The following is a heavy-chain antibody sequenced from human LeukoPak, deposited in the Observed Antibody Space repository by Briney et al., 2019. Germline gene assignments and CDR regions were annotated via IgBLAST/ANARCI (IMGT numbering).Heavy chain of an antibody. J-gene: IGHJ4*02. D-gene: IGHD2-2*02. Sequence: PGRSLRLSCAASGISFSSYTMTWVRQAPGKGLEWVSSISSTSFYIYYADSVKGRFTISRDNARDSLYLQMDSLRAEDTAVYYCARVAGRGWGPILTGVNAYLDHWGQGTLVTVSS. V-gene: IGHV3-21*01. CDR2: ISSTSFYI. CDR1: GISFSSYT. CDR3: ARVAGRGWGPILTGVNAYLDH.